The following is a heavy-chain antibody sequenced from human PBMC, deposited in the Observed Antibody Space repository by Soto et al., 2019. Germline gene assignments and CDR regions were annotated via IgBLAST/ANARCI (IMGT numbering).Heavy chain of an antibody. CDR2: IYWDDDK. J-gene: IGHJ4*02. CDR3: AHRVLRTVFGLVTTTAIYFDF. CDR1: GFSLTTSGVG. V-gene: IGHV2-5*02. Sequence: QITLNESGPTQVKPRQTLTLTCTFSGFSLTTSGVGVGWIRQSPGKAPEWLALIYWDDDKRYSPSLKSRLTITKDTSKNQVGLTMADLDPADTATDYCAHRVLRTVFGLVTTTAIYFDFWGQGTPVAVSS. D-gene: IGHD3-3*01.